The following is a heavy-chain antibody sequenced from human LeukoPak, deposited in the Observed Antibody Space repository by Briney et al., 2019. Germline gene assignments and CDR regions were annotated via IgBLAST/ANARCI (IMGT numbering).Heavy chain of an antibody. CDR1: GGTFSSYA. Sequence: SVKVSCKASGGTFSSYAISWVREAPGQGLEWMGGIIPIFGTANYAQKFQGRVTITADESTSTAYMELSSMRSEDTAVYYCARDRDFWSGYYFDYWGQGTLVTVSS. V-gene: IGHV1-69*13. D-gene: IGHD3-3*01. CDR2: IIPIFGTA. CDR3: ARDRDFWSGYYFDY. J-gene: IGHJ4*02.